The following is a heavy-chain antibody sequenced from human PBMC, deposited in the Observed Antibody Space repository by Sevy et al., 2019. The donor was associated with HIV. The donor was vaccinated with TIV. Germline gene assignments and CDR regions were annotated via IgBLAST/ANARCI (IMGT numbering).Heavy chain of an antibody. V-gene: IGHV3-33*01. Sequence: GGSLRLSCTASGFIFSHYGIHWVRQAPGKGLEWVALIWSDGGNEYYADSVKGRFTVSRDNSKNTLYLQMNSLRAEDTAVYYCAREVEQWLLHYCFEYWGQGTQVTVSS. CDR3: AREVEQWLLHYCFEY. J-gene: IGHJ4*02. D-gene: IGHD6-19*01. CDR2: IWSDGGNE. CDR1: GFIFSHYG.